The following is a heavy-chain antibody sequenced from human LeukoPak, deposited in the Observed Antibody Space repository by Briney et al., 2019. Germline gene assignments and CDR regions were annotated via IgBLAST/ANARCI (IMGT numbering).Heavy chain of an antibody. CDR3: ARWYCSSTTCYHMDV. CDR2: ISYSGST. CDR1: GGSIRSYY. D-gene: IGHD2/OR15-2a*01. Sequence: PSETLSLTCTVSGGSIRSYYWSWIRQPPGKGLEWIGYISYSGSTNYNPSLKSRVTISVDTSKNQFSLNLSSVTAADTAVYYCARWYCSSTTCYHMDVWGKGTTVTVSS. V-gene: IGHV4-59*01. J-gene: IGHJ6*03.